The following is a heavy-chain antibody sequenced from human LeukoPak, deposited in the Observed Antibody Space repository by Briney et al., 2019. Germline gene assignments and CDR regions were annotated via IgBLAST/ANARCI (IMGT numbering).Heavy chain of an antibody. D-gene: IGHD3-22*01. CDR1: GGSISSYY. CDR2: IYYSGST. J-gene: IGHJ5*02. V-gene: IGHV4-59*01. CDR3: ARTSYYYDSSGYHNWFDP. Sequence: PSETLSLTCTVSGGSISSYYWSWIRQPPGKGLEWIGYIYYSGSTNYNPSLKSRVTISVDTSKNQFSLKLSSVTAADTAVYYCARTSYYYDSSGYHNWFDPWGQGTLVTVSS.